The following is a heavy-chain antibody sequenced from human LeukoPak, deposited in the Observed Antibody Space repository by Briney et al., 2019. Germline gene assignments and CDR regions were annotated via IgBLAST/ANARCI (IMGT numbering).Heavy chain of an antibody. CDR3: AKSDCGHDGCKLLNY. CDR2: IDGSGDST. D-gene: IGHD2-21*01. CDR1: GFIFSHYT. J-gene: IGHJ4*02. V-gene: IGHV3-23*01. Sequence: GGSLRLSCAASGFIFSHYTMTWVRQAPGKGLEWVSSIDGSGDSTKYADSVMGRFTISRDNSKNTVSLQMNSLRAEDTAVYHCAKSDCGHDGCKLLNYWGQGTLVIASS.